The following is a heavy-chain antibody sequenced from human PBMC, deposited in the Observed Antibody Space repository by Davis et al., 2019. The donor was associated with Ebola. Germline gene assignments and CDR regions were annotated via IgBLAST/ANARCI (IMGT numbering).Heavy chain of an antibody. CDR1: GGSISSRSHY. Sequence: SETLSLTCTVSGGSISSRSHYWGWIRQPPGKGLEWVGSIYYTGTTNYNPSLKSRVTMSVDTSKNQFSLKLSSVTAADTAVYYCARSSILYSPAPGYWGQGTLVTVSS. CDR3: ARSSILYSPAPGY. CDR2: IYYTGTT. J-gene: IGHJ4*02. D-gene: IGHD2-8*01. V-gene: IGHV4-39*07.